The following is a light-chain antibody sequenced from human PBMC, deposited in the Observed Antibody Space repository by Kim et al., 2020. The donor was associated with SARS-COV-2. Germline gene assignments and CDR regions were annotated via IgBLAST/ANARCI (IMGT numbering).Light chain of an antibody. V-gene: IGLV1-44*01. CDR1: SSNVGSNT. CDR3: ATWDDRLDVLM. J-gene: IGLJ3*02. Sequence: GQRVTISCCGGSSNVGSNTVNWYQQFPGTAPKFLIDSNDRRPSGVSDRVSSSKSGTSASLAISGLQSEDEADYYCATWDDRLDVLMFGGGTKVTVL. CDR2: SND.